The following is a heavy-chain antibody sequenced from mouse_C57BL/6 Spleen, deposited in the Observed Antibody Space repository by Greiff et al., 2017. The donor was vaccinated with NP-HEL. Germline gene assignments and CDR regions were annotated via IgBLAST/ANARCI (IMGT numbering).Heavy chain of an antibody. CDR1: GSTFTDYY. CDR3: AREGTYYGSRGFAY. Sequence: EVQLQQSGPELVKPGASVKISCKASGSTFTDYYMNWVKQSHGKSLEWIGDINPNNGGTSYNQKFKGKATLTVDKSSSTAYMELRSLTSEDSAVYYCAREGTYYGSRGFAYWGQGTLVTVSA. D-gene: IGHD1-1*01. V-gene: IGHV1-26*01. CDR2: INPNNGGT. J-gene: IGHJ3*01.